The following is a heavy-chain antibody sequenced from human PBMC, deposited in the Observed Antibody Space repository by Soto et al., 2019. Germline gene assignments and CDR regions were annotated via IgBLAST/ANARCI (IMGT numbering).Heavy chain of an antibody. CDR2: ITSSSDTI. J-gene: IGHJ4*02. D-gene: IGHD4-17*01. CDR3: AKDMKWGGMTTIHYFDS. V-gene: IGHV3-9*01. Sequence: PGRGLEWVAYITSSSDTIYYSDSVKGRFTISRDNAKSSLFLQMNSLRPDDTALYYCAKDMKWGGMTTIHYFDSWGQGTLVTVSS.